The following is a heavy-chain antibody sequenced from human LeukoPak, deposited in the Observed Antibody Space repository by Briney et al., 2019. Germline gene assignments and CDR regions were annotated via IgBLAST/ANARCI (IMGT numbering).Heavy chain of an antibody. D-gene: IGHD3-3*01. CDR2: ISGSGGST. CDR1: GFTFSSYA. V-gene: IGHV3-23*01. CDR3: AKDLILEWLLRIFDY. J-gene: IGHJ4*02. Sequence: GGSLRLSCAASGFTFSSYAMSWVRQAPGKGLEWVSAISGSGGSTYYADSVKGRFTISRDNSKNTLYLQMNSLRAEDTAVYYCAKDLILEWLLRIFDYWGQGTLVTVSS.